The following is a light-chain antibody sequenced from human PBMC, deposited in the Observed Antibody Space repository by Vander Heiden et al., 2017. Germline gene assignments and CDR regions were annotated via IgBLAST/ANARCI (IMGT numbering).Light chain of an antibody. J-gene: IGLJ3*02. CDR1: SLRRYS. CDR2: GEK. CDR3: NSRDRTDEYLE. Sequence: SSDLTQDPAVSAALGQAVSIACQGVSLRRYSATWYQQRPGQAPLLIIYGEKKRPLGIPDRFSASRSGNTAYLTISDVQAGDEAVYFCNSRDRTDEYLEFGGGTRLTV. V-gene: IGLV3-19*01.